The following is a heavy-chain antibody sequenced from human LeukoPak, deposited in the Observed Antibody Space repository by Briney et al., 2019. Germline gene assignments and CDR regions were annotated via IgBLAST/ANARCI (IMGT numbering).Heavy chain of an antibody. CDR3: ARDSSSSPVI. D-gene: IGHD2/OR15-2a*01. J-gene: IGHJ4*02. CDR1: GYSISSGYY. V-gene: IGHV4-38-2*02. CDR2: IYHSGST. Sequence: PSETLSLTCTVSGYSISSGYYWGWIRQPPGKGLEWIGSIYHSGSTYYNPSLKSRVTISVDTSKNQFSLKLSSVTAADTAVYYCARDSSSSPVIWGQGTLVTVSS.